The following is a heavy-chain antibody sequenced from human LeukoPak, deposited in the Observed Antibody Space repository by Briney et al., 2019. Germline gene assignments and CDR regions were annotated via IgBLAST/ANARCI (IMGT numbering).Heavy chain of an antibody. CDR2: INHSGST. CDR3: ARGRRTPAALFDY. CDR1: GGSISSYY. Sequence: SETLSLTCTVSGGSISSYYWSWIRQPPGKGLEWIGEINHSGSTNYNPSLKSRVTISVDTSKNQFSPKLSSVTAADTAVYYCARGRRTPAALFDYWGQGTLVTVSS. D-gene: IGHD2-2*01. V-gene: IGHV4-34*01. J-gene: IGHJ4*02.